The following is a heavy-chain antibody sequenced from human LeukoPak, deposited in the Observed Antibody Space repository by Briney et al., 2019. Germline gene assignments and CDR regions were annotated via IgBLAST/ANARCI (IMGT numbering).Heavy chain of an antibody. Sequence: SQTLSLTCAISGDSASSNSAAWNWIRQSPSRGLEWLGRTYYRSKWYNDYAVSVKSRITINPGTSKNQFSLQLNSVTPEDTAVYYCARGTASDSSSWYYLNYYYYMDVWGKGTTVTVSS. CDR2: TYYRSKWYN. V-gene: IGHV6-1*01. CDR3: ARGTASDSSSWYYLNYYYYMDV. J-gene: IGHJ6*03. CDR1: GDSASSNSAA. D-gene: IGHD6-13*01.